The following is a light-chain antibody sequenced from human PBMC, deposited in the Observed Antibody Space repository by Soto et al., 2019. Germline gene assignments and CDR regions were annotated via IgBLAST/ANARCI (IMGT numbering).Light chain of an antibody. Sequence: EIVLTQSPGTLSLSPGERAALSCRASQSVIRSYSAWYQQRPGQATRLLLYCASNRATGIPDRFSGSGSGTDFTLTISRLEPDYLAVYYCQQYQSSPPTFTFGQGTKLEL. CDR3: QQYQSSPPTFT. J-gene: IGKJ2*01. V-gene: IGKV3-20*01. CDR1: QSVIRSY. CDR2: CAS.